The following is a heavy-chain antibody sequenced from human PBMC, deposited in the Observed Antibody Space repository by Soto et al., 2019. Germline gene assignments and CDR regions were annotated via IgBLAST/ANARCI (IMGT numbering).Heavy chain of an antibody. CDR1: GFTFTGSW. V-gene: IGHV3-74*01. J-gene: IGHJ4*02. D-gene: IGHD3-10*01. Sequence: EVQLVEFGGGLVQPGGSLRLSCAASGFTFTGSWMHWVRQAPGKGLVWVSRINGDGSGTSYADFVKGRFIISRDDAKNTLFLQMNGLRAEDTAVYYCARGIFGSGTANDYWGQGTLVTVSS. CDR2: INGDGSGT. CDR3: ARGIFGSGTANDY.